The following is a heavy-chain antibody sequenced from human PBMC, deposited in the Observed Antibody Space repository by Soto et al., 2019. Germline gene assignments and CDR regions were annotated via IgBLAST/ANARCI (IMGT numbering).Heavy chain of an antibody. V-gene: IGHV5-10-1*01. CDR3: ARQIYDSDTGPNFQYYFDS. CDR1: GYSFAGYW. J-gene: IGHJ4*02. Sequence: GESLKISCKGSGYSFAGYWITWVRQKPGEGLEWMGRIDPSDSQTYYSPSFRGHVTISATKSITTVFLQWSSLRASDTAMYYCARQIYDSDTGPNFQYYFDSWGQGTPVTVSS. D-gene: IGHD3-22*01. CDR2: IDPSDSQT.